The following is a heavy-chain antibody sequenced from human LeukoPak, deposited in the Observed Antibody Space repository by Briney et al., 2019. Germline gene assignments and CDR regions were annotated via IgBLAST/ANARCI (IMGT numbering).Heavy chain of an antibody. V-gene: IGHV1-2*02. CDR3: ARGASSSWYGTFDY. CDR2: INPNSGGT. CDR1: GYTFTGNY. Sequence: GASVKVSCKASGYTFTGNYIYWVRQAPGQGLERMGWINPNSGGTNYAQKFQGRVTMTRDTSINTAYMELSRLRSDDTAVYYCARGASSSWYGTFDYWGQGTLVTVSS. D-gene: IGHD6-13*01. J-gene: IGHJ4*02.